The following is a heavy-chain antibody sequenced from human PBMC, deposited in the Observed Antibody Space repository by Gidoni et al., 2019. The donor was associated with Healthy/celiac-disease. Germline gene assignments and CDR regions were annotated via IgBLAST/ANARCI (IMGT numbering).Heavy chain of an antibody. CDR3: ARAGAYSSSWYSYYFDY. D-gene: IGHD6-13*01. CDR2: IKQDGSEK. CDR1: GFTFSSYW. Sequence: EVQLVESGGGLLQPGGSLSLSCAASGFTFSSYWMSWVRQAPGKGLEWVANIKQDGSEKYYVDSVKGRFTISRDNAKNSLYLQMNSLRAEDTAVYYCARAGAYSSSWYSYYFDYWGQGTLVTVSS. J-gene: IGHJ4*02. V-gene: IGHV3-7*01.